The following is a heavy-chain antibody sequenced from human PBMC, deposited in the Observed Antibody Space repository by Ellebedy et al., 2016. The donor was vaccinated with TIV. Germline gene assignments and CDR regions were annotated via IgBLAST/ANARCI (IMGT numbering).Heavy chain of an antibody. CDR2: ISYDGTNK. D-gene: IGHD2/OR15-2a*01. CDR1: EFTFDAYG. V-gene: IGHV3-30*18. J-gene: IGHJ4*02. Sequence: GGSLRLXXVASEFTFDAYGMHWVRQAPGKGLEWVAVISYDGTNKYYADSVKGRFTISRDNSKNTVYLQMNSLRVEDTAVYYCAKDAGSEDYYPFLSFYYDLWGQGALVTVSS. CDR3: AKDAGSEDYYPFLSFYYDL.